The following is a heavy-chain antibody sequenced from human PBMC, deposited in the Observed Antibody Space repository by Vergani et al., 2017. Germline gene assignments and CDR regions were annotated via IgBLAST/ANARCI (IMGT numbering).Heavy chain of an antibody. CDR1: GGTFSSYA. CDR2: IIPIFGTA. J-gene: IGHJ6*02. CDR3: ARGGYYYGSGSYKGDPPYHYYYGMDV. V-gene: IGHV1-69*18. D-gene: IGHD3-10*01. Sequence: QVQLVQSGAEVKKPGSSVKVSCKASGGTFSSYAISWVRQAPGQGLEWMGRIIPIFGTANYAQKFQGRVTITADESTSTAYMELSSLRSEATAVYYCARGGYYYGSGSYKGDPPYHYYYGMDVWGQGTTVTVSS.